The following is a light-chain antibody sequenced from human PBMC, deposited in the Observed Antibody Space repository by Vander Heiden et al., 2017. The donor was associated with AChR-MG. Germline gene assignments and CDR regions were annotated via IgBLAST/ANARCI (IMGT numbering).Light chain of an antibody. CDR1: NYNIGAGYG. CDR2: RSV. CDR3: QSYDNVLSGWV. Sequence: QSVLTPPPSVSGAPGQRVTIPCVGTNYNIGAGYGVQWYRHLPGAAPKVLIFRSVDRPSGVPDRFSGSKSGTSASLAITGLQAEDEAVYYCQSYDNVLSGWVFGGGTKVTV. V-gene: IGLV1-40*01. J-gene: IGLJ3*02.